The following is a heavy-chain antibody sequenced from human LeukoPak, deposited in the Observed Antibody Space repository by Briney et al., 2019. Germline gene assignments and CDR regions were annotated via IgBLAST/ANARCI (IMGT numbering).Heavy chain of an antibody. Sequence: PGGSLRLSCAASGFTFSSYGMHWVRQAPGKGLEWVAVISYDGSNKYYADSVKGRFTISRDNAKNSLYLQMNSLRAEDTAVYYCATAPITMVRGASFDYWGQGTLVTVSS. V-gene: IGHV3-30*03. D-gene: IGHD3-10*01. J-gene: IGHJ4*02. CDR1: GFTFSSYG. CDR2: ISYDGSNK. CDR3: ATAPITMVRGASFDY.